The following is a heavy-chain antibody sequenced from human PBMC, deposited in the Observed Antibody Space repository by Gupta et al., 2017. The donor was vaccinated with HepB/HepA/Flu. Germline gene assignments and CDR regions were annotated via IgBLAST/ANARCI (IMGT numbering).Heavy chain of an antibody. CDR1: GYTFTDYY. CDR2: INPHSGGT. Sequence: QVQLVQSGAEMKKPGASVKVSCKASGYTFTDYYMHWVRQAPGQGLEWMGWINPHSGGTVYAQKFLGRVTMTRDTSISTAFMEMRSLRSDDTAVYYCAKGQDPYASGALYYYYMDVWGKGTTVTVSS. V-gene: IGHV1-2*02. J-gene: IGHJ6*03. CDR3: AKGQDPYASGALYYYYMDV. D-gene: IGHD3-10*01.